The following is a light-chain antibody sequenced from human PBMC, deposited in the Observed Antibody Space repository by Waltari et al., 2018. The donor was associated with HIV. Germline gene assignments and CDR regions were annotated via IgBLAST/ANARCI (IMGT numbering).Light chain of an antibody. J-gene: IGLJ1*01. CDR1: SSNIGNNY. Sequence: QSVLTQPPSASGTPGQRVTISCSGSSSNIGNNYVFWYQPLPGTAPKLLFYRNDQRPSGVPDRFSGSKSGTSASLAISGLRSEDEADYYCATWDDTLSGYVFGTGTKVTVL. V-gene: IGLV1-47*01. CDR2: RND. CDR3: ATWDDTLSGYV.